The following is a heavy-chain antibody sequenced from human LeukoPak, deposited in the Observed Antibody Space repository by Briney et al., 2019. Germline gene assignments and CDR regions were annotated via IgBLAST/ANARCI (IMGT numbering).Heavy chain of an antibody. V-gene: IGHV3-74*01. CDR3: ARGSWSAADTNIDY. CDR2: INSDGSRT. CDR1: GFSFSSYW. D-gene: IGHD6-13*01. Sequence: PGGSLRLSCAASGFSFSSYWMHWVRQGPGKGLVWVSCINSDGSRTTYADSAKGRFTISRDNAKNTLYLQMNTLRVEDTAVYYCARGSWSAADTNIDYWGQGTLVTVSS. J-gene: IGHJ4*02.